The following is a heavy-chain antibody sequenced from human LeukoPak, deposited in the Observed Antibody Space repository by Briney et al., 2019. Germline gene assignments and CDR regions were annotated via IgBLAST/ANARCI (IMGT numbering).Heavy chain of an antibody. D-gene: IGHD2-21*02. CDR3: ARYTGPNTYCGGDCRRDEFDY. Sequence: SETLSLTCTVSGGSISSYYWSWIRQPPGKGMEWIGYIYYSGSTNYNPSLKSRVTISVDTSKNQFSLKLSSVTAADTAVYYCARYTGPNTYCGGDCRRDEFDYWGQGTLVTVSS. CDR2: IYYSGST. J-gene: IGHJ4*02. V-gene: IGHV4-59*08. CDR1: GGSISSYY.